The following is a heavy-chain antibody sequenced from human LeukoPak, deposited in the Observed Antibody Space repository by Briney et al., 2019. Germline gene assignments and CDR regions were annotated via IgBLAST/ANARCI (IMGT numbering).Heavy chain of an antibody. CDR3: ASKRGGYCSGGSCYLYYFDY. J-gene: IGHJ4*02. CDR2: IYYSGST. CDR1: GDSISSYY. V-gene: IGHV4-59*12. D-gene: IGHD2-15*01. Sequence: SETLSLTCSVSGDSISSYYWSWIRQPPGKGLEWIGYIYYSGSTNYNPSLKSRVTISVDTSKNQFSLKLSSVTAADTAVYYCASKRGGYCSGGSCYLYYFDYWGQGTLVTVSS.